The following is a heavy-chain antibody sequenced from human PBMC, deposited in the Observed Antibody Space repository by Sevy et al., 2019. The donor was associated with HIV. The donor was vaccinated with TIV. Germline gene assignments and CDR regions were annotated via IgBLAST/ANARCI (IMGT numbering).Heavy chain of an antibody. CDR1: GFSFSSYA. D-gene: IGHD1-26*01. Sequence: GGYLRLSCAASGFSFSSYAMNWVRQAPGKGLEWVSAVSASGATTYYADSVKGRFTISIDNSRSTLYLQMDSLRADDTAVYYCAKDTTILWGYFDYWGQGTLVTVSS. J-gene: IGHJ4*02. V-gene: IGHV3-23*01. CDR2: VSASGATT. CDR3: AKDTTILWGYFDY.